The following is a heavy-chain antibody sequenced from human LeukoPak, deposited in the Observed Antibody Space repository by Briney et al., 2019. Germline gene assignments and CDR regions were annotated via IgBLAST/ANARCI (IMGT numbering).Heavy chain of an antibody. CDR1: GGSISSGGYY. CDR3: ARRRCSGGSCYFDY. V-gene: IGHV4-31*03. Sequence: SQTLSLTCTVSGGSISSGGYYWSWIRQHPGKGLEWIGYIYYSGSTYYNPSLKSRVTISVDTSKNQFSLKLSSVTAADTAVYCCARRRCSGGSCYFDYWGQGTLVTVSS. D-gene: IGHD2-15*01. J-gene: IGHJ4*02. CDR2: IYYSGST.